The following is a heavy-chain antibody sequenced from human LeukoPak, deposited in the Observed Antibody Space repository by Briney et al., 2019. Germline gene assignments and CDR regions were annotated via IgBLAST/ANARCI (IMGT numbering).Heavy chain of an antibody. D-gene: IGHD2-2*01. Sequence: TSQTLSLTCAISGDSVSSNSVTWNWIRQSPSRGLEWLGRTYYRSTWYNDYAVSVRGRITVNPDTSKNQFSLHLNSVTPEDTAVYYCARRLTQYDCFDPWVQGILVTVSS. V-gene: IGHV6-1*01. CDR3: ARRLTQYDCFDP. CDR2: TYYRSTWYN. J-gene: IGHJ5*02. CDR1: GDSVSSNSVT.